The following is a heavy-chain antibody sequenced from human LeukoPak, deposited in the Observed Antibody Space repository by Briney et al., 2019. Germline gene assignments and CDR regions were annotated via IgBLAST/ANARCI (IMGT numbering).Heavy chain of an antibody. D-gene: IGHD6-13*01. Sequence: ASVNVSCKASGYTFTSYYMHWVRQAPGQGLEWMGIINPSGGSTSYAQKFQGRVTMTRDTATSTVYMELSSLRSEDTAVYYCARDLGIAAAGTPYYFDYWGQGTLVTVSS. CDR2: INPSGGST. V-gene: IGHV1-46*01. J-gene: IGHJ4*02. CDR3: ARDLGIAAAGTPYYFDY. CDR1: GYTFTSYY.